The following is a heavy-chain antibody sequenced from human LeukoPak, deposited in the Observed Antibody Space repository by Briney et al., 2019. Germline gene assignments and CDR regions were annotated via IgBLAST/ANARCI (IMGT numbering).Heavy chain of an antibody. D-gene: IGHD2-2*01. J-gene: IGHJ4*02. CDR3: ARRTPIAGQPLYYFDY. CDR1: GFTFSDYY. CDR2: ISSSGSTI. V-gene: IGHV3-11*01. Sequence: SPGGSLRLSCAASGFTFSDYYMSWIRQAPGKGLEWVSYISSSGSTIYYADSVKGRFTISRDNAKNSLYLQMNSLRAEDTAVYYCARRTPIAGQPLYYFDYWGQGTPVTVSS.